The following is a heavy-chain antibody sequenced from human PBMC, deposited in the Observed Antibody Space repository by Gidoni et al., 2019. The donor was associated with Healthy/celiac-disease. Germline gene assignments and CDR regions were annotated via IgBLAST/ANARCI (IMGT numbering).Heavy chain of an antibody. CDR3: ARALTASIVVVPAAMGNWFDP. D-gene: IGHD2-2*01. CDR2: INHSGST. Sequence: QVQLQQWGAGLLKPSETLSLTCAVYSGSFRGYYWSWIRQPPGKGLRWIGEINHSGSTNYNLSLKRRVTISADIFKNQFSLKLSSVTAADTAVYYCARALTASIVVVPAAMGNWFDPWGQGTLVTVSS. CDR1: SGSFRGYY. J-gene: IGHJ5*02. V-gene: IGHV4-34*01.